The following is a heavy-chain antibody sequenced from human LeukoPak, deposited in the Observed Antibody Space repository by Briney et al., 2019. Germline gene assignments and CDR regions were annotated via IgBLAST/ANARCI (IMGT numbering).Heavy chain of an antibody. D-gene: IGHD4-11*01. CDR1: GFTFSSYA. CDR2: ISGSGGST. V-gene: IGHV3-23*01. J-gene: IGHJ6*02. Sequence: GGSLRLSCAASGFTFSSYAMSWVRQAPGKGLEWVSDISGSGGSTYYADSVKGRFTISRDNSKNTLYLQVNSLRAEDTAVYYCAKKVTTDYYYYGMDVWGQGTTVTVSS. CDR3: AKKVTTDYYYYGMDV.